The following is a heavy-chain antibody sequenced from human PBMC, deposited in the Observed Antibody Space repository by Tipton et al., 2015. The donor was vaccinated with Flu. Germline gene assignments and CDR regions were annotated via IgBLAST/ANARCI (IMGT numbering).Heavy chain of an antibody. D-gene: IGHD3-22*01. V-gene: IGHV4-34*01. J-gene: IGHJ4*02. Sequence: LRLSCAVYGGSFSGYYWSWIRQPPGKGLEWIGEINHSGSTNYNPSLKSRVTISVDTSKNQFSLKLSSVTAEDTAVYYCARGGGDSSGYYIDYWGQGTLVTVSS. CDR2: INHSGST. CDR1: GGSFSGYY. CDR3: ARGGGDSSGYYIDY.